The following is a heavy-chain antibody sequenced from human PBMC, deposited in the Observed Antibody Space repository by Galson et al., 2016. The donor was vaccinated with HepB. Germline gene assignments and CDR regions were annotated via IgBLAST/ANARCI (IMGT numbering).Heavy chain of an antibody. Sequence: SETLSLTCTVSGVSISSYYWSWLRQPPEKGLEWIGYAFYSGITNYNPSLKSRVTISIDTSKNQFSLKLSSVTAADTAVYYCARGEGYNRYWGQGTLVTVSS. CDR3: ARGEGYNRY. CDR1: GVSISSYY. CDR2: AFYSGIT. V-gene: IGHV4-59*08. D-gene: IGHD5-24*01. J-gene: IGHJ4*02.